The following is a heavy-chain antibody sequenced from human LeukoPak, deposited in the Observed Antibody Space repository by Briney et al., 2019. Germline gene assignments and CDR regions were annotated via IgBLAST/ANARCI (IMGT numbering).Heavy chain of an antibody. CDR3: TTRRQDGC. J-gene: IGHJ4*02. D-gene: IGHD6-25*01. CDR1: GFTFSDAW. V-gene: IGHV3-15*01. Sequence: KTARSLRLSSVASGFTFSDAWMSWDRQAPGKGLEWVGRIKSKIGGGIIDYGAPVKGRFTISRDDSRNTLYLQMNSLKTEDTAVYYCTTRRQDGCWGQGTLVTVS. CDR2: IKSKIGGGII.